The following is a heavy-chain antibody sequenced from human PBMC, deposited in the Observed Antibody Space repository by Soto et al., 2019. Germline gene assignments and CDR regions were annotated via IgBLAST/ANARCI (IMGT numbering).Heavy chain of an antibody. CDR3: ARVDSGTCPYYYYDLEV. D-gene: IGHD1-26*01. Sequence: SETLSLTCTVSGASVSSGIHYWSWIRQPPGKGLEWIGYIFYSGSTNYNPSLKSRVTISVDTSNNQFSLRLSSVTAADTAVYYCARVDSGTCPYYYYDLEVWGQGTTVTVSS. CDR1: GASVSSGIHY. V-gene: IGHV4-61*01. J-gene: IGHJ6*02. CDR2: IFYSGST.